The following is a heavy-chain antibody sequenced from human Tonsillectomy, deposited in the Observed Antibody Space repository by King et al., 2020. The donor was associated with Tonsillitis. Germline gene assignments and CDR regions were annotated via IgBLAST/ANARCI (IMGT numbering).Heavy chain of an antibody. Sequence: QLVQSGAEVKKPGSSVKVSCKASGGTFSTYAISWVRQAPGQGLEWMARIIPILAIANYAQKLQGRVTITADKSTSTAYMELSSLRSEDTAVYYCAREAEFRDAFDIWGQGTMVTVSS. J-gene: IGHJ3*02. CDR2: IIPILAIA. V-gene: IGHV1-69*09. CDR3: AREAEFRDAFDI. CDR1: GGTFSTYA. D-gene: IGHD3-10*01.